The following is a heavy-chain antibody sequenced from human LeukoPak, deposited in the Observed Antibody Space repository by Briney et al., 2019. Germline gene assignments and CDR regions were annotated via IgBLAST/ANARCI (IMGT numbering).Heavy chain of an antibody. D-gene: IGHD6-19*01. CDR2: NYYRWTT. CDR3: ARALGSGWSQRE. V-gene: IGHV4-30-4*08. J-gene: IGHJ4*02. Sequence: SQTLSLTCTVCVCSIRRGEFYWSWIRQPPGKGLQWIGGNYYRWTTYYSPSLKSPVTISLDTAKNQVSLKLSSFAAPDTAVLYCARALGSGWSQREWGQGTLVTVSS. CDR1: VCSIRRGEFY.